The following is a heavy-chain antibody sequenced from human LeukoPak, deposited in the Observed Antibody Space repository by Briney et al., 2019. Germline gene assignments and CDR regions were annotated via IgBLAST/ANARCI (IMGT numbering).Heavy chain of an antibody. J-gene: IGHJ5*02. Sequence: SETLSLTCTVSGGSISSTSYYWGWIRQPPGQGLEWIGSINYSGRTFYNPSLKSRVTISVDTSKNQFSLNLTYVTAADTALYFCGRRGAGLNWFDPWGQGTLVAVSS. V-gene: IGHV4-39*01. CDR2: INYSGRT. CDR1: GGSISSTSYY. D-gene: IGHD3/OR15-3a*01. CDR3: GRRGAGLNWFDP.